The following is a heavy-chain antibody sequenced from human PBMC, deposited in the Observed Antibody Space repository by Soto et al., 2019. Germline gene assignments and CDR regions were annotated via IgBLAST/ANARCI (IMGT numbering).Heavy chain of an antibody. CDR1: GFTFSSYA. CDR2: ISAGGDST. J-gene: IGHJ6*02. Sequence: EVQLLESGGGLVQPGGSLRLSCAASGFTFSSYAMSWVRQAPGKGLEWVSAISAGGDSTYYADSVKGRFTISRDNSLDELYLQMNSLSADDTAVYYCAKGFNDFWSGSPLGGMDVWCQGTTVTVSS. V-gene: IGHV3-23*01. CDR3: AKGFNDFWSGSPLGGMDV. D-gene: IGHD3-3*01.